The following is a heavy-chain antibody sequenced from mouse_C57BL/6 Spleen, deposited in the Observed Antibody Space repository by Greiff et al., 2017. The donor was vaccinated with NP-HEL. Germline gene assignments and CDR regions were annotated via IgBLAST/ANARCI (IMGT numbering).Heavy chain of an antibody. D-gene: IGHD2-2*01. CDR1: GYTFTSYG. V-gene: IGHV1-81*01. CDR2: IYPRSGNT. J-gene: IGHJ2*01. CDR3: IYYGYDGPYYFDY. Sequence: QVQLKESGAELARPGASVKLSCKASGYTFTSYGISWVKQRTGQGLEWIGEIYPRSGNTYYNEKFKGKATLTADKSSSTAYMELRSLTSEDSAVYFCIYYGYDGPYYFDYWGQGTTLTVSS.